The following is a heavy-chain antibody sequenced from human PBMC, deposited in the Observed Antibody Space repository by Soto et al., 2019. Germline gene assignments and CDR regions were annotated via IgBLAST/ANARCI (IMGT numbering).Heavy chain of an antibody. V-gene: IGHV4-31*03. CDR2: IYYSGST. D-gene: IGHD4-17*01. Sequence: SETRSLTCTVSGFSISSRGYYWSLIRQHPGKGLEWIGYIYYSGSTYYDPSLKSRITISVDTSKNQFSLKLSSVTAADTAVYYCASTHTVTTSHYSYYMDVWGKGTTVTVS. CDR3: ASTHTVTTSHYSYYMDV. J-gene: IGHJ6*03. CDR1: GFSISSRGYY.